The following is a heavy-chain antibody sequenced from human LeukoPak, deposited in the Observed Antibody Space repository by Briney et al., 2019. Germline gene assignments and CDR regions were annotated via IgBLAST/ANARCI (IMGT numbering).Heavy chain of an antibody. Sequence: ASVKVSCKASGYTFTSYYMHWVRQGPGQGLEWMGIINPSGGSTSYAQKFQGRVTMTRDMSISTAYMDLSRLRSDDTAVYYCARGNYYYVMDVWGQGTTVTVSS. J-gene: IGHJ6*02. V-gene: IGHV1-46*01. CDR2: INPSGGST. CDR3: ARGNYYYVMDV. CDR1: GYTFTSYY. D-gene: IGHD3-10*01.